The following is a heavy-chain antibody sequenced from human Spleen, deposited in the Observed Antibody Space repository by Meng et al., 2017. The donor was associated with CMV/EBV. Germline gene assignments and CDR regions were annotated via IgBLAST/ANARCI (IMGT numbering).Heavy chain of an antibody. Sequence: GESLKISCAASGFSLSDYYMSWVRQAPGKGLEWVSSISSSSSYIYYADSVKGRFTISRDNAKKSLYLQMNSLTAEDTATYYCVRVGYSYGWDGFDYWGQGTLVTVSS. J-gene: IGHJ4*02. CDR1: GFSLSDYY. CDR3: VRVGYSYGWDGFDY. D-gene: IGHD5-18*01. CDR2: ISSSSSYI. V-gene: IGHV3-21*01.